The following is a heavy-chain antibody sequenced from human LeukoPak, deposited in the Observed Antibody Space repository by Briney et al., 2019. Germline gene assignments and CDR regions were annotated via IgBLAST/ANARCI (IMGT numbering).Heavy chain of an antibody. Sequence: LKDSCKDLRYTLRGYHLHLVGQAPGQGLEWMGWIKPNSGGTNYAQKFQGRVTMTRDTSIRTTYMELSRLRSDDTAMYYCARNGGNYWGQGTLVTVSS. D-gene: IGHD4-23*01. V-gene: IGHV1-2*02. J-gene: IGHJ4*02. CDR2: IKPNSGGT. CDR1: RYTLRGYH. CDR3: ARNGGNY.